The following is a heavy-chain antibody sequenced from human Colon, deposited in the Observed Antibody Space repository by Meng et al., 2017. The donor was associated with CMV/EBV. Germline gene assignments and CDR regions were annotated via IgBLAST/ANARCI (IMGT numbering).Heavy chain of an antibody. CDR3: ARDLFSPGGNSCFDY. J-gene: IGHJ4*02. CDR1: GYTFNKHV. CDR2: INLWNGNI. D-gene: IGHD3-16*01. V-gene: IGHV1-18*01. Sequence: ASVKVSCKASGYTFNKHVINWVRQAPGQGLEWMGWINLWNGNIEYAQKFQGRITLTTDESTSTVYMELRSLTSDDTAVYYCARDLFSPGGNSCFDYWGQGTVVTVSS.